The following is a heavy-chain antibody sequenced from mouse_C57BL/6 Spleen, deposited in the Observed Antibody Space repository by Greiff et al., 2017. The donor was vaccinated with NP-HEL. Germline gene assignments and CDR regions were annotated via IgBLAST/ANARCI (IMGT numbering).Heavy chain of an antibody. CDR2: IDPSDSET. Sequence: QVQLQQPGAELVRPGSSVKLSCKASGYTFTSYWMHWVKQRPIQGLEWIGNIDPSDSETHYNQKFKDKATLTVDKSSSTAYMQLSSLTSEDSAVYYCARKRDGTTGDYAMDYWGQGTSVTVSS. V-gene: IGHV1-52*01. CDR1: GYTFTSYW. D-gene: IGHD1-1*01. J-gene: IGHJ4*01. CDR3: ARKRDGTTGDYAMDY.